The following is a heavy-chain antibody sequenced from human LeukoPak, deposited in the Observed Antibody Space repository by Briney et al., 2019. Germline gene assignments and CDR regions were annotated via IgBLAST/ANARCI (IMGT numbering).Heavy chain of an antibody. Sequence: SETLSLTCTVSGGSISSYYWSWIRQPPGKGLEWIGYIYYSGSTNYNPSLKSRVTISVDPSKNQSSLKLSSVTAADTAVYYCAIRPGGIDYWGQGTLVTVSS. J-gene: IGHJ4*02. CDR1: GGSISSYY. D-gene: IGHD3-16*01. CDR3: AIRPGGIDY. V-gene: IGHV4-59*01. CDR2: IYYSGST.